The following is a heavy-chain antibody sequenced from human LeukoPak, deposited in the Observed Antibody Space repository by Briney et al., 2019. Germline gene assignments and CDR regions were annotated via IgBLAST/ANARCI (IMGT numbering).Heavy chain of an antibody. J-gene: IGHJ4*02. Sequence: GGSLRLSCAASGFTVSSNYMSWVRQAPGKGLEWVSVIYSGGSTYYADSVKGRFTISRDNSKNTLYLQMNSLRAEDTAVYYCARGSGYSYGLFDYWGQGTLVTVSS. V-gene: IGHV3-66*01. D-gene: IGHD5-18*01. CDR1: GFTVSSNY. CDR3: ARGSGYSYGLFDY. CDR2: IYSGGST.